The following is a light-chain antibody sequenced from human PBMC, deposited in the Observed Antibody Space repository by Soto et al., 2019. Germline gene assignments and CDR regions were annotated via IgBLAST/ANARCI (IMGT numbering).Light chain of an antibody. J-gene: IGKJ5*01. CDR1: KAISNY. CDR3: QDCRATPLT. V-gene: IGKV1-39*01. Sequence: IQMTPSPSFLSASGVDRVTITCRTSKAISNYLDWYQQKPGKAPNLLIFGAKTLQSGVPSRFSGSGYGTDFTLTITTLQPEDVGIYYCQDCRATPLTFGQGTRVEIK. CDR2: GAK.